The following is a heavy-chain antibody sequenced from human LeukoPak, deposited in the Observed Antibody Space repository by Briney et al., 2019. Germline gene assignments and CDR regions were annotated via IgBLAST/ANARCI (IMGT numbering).Heavy chain of an antibody. D-gene: IGHD2-21*02. J-gene: IGHJ4*02. Sequence: SVKVSCKASGGTFSSYAISWVRQAPGQELEWMGRIIPILGIANYAQKFQGRVTITADKSTSTAYMELSSLRSEDTAVYYCARDYTYCGGDCYYADYWGQGTLVTVSS. CDR3: ARDYTYCGGDCYYADY. CDR1: GGTFSSYA. V-gene: IGHV1-69*04. CDR2: IIPILGIA.